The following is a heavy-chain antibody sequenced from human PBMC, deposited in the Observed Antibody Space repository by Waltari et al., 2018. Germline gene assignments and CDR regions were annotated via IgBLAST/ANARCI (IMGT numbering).Heavy chain of an antibody. D-gene: IGHD6-19*01. CDR1: GGSITSYY. J-gene: IGHJ4*02. CDR3: ARGGWSLDD. CDR2: VHYNGNT. Sequence: QVQLQESGPGLVKPSETLSLTCTDSGGSITSYYWTWVRRPPGKGLEWIGYVHYNGNTNYNPSLKSRVTISVDTSKNQFSLKLSSVIVADTAVYYCARGGWSLDDWGQGTLVTVSS. V-gene: IGHV4-59*01.